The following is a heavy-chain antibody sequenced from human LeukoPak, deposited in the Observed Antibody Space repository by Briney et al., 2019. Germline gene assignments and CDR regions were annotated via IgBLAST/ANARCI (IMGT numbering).Heavy chain of an antibody. D-gene: IGHD3-22*01. Sequence: ASAKVSCKASGYTFTSYYMHWVRQAPGQGLEWMGIINPSGGSTSYAQKFQGRVTMTRDMSTSTVYMELSSLRSEDTAVYYCARDLTNYYDSSGYSPFDYWGQGTLVTVSS. CDR3: ARDLTNYYDSSGYSPFDY. CDR2: INPSGGST. V-gene: IGHV1-46*01. J-gene: IGHJ4*02. CDR1: GYTFTSYY.